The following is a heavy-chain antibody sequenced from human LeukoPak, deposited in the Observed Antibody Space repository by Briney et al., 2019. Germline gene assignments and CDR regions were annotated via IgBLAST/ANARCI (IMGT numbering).Heavy chain of an antibody. CDR3: ARTITIFGVVRRTNWFDP. V-gene: IGHV4-59*01. CDR1: GGSISSYY. CDR2: IYYSGST. D-gene: IGHD3-3*01. Sequence: PSETLSLTCTVSGGSISSYYWSWIRQPPGKGLEWIGYIYYSGSTNYNPSLKSRVTISVDTSKNQFSLKLSSVTAADTAVYYCARTITIFGVVRRTNWFDPWGQGTLVTVSS. J-gene: IGHJ5*02.